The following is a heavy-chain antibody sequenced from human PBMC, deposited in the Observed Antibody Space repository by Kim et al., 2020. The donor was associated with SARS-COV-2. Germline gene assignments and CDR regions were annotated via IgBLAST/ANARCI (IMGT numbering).Heavy chain of an antibody. Sequence: GGSLRLSCAASGFTFSSYWMSWVRQAPGKGLEWVANIKQDGSEKYYVDSVKGRFTISRDNAKNSLYLQMNSLRAEDTAVYYCARSGWRYGSGSYYNTYYYSYYGMDVWGQGTTVTVSS. D-gene: IGHD3-10*01. CDR3: ARSGWRYGSGSYYNTYYYSYYGMDV. CDR1: GFTFSSYW. J-gene: IGHJ6*02. CDR2: IKQDGSEK. V-gene: IGHV3-7*03.